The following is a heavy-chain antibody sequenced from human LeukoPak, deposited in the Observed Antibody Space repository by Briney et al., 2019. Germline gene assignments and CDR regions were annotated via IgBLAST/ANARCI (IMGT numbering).Heavy chain of an antibody. Sequence: PSETLSLTCTVSGGSISSNSYYWGWIRQPPGKGLEWIGSIYYSGSTYYNPSLKNRLTISVDTSKNQFSLKLSSVTAADTAVYYCARTRYYYGSRSYGAPYYFDYWSQGTLVTVSS. J-gene: IGHJ4*02. CDR2: IYYSGST. CDR3: ARTRYYYGSRSYGAPYYFDY. V-gene: IGHV4-39*01. D-gene: IGHD3-10*01. CDR1: GGSISSNSYY.